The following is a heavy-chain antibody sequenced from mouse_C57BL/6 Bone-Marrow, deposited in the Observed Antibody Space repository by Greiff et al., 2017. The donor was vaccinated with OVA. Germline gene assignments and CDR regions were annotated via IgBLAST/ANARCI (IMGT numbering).Heavy chain of an antibody. CDR3: ARGKKWLPHYFDY. Sequence: QVQLKESGAELVKPGASVKLSCKASGYTFTSYWMHWVKQRPGRGLEWIGRIDPNSGGTKYNEKFKSKATLTVDKPSSTAYMQLSSLTSEDSAVYYCARGKKWLPHYFDYWGQGTTLTVSS. J-gene: IGHJ2*01. D-gene: IGHD2-2*01. CDR2: IDPNSGGT. V-gene: IGHV1-72*01. CDR1: GYTFTSYW.